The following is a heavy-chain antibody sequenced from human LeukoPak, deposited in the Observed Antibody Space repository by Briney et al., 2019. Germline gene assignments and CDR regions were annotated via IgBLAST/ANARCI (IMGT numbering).Heavy chain of an antibody. D-gene: IGHD2-2*01. V-gene: IGHV1-2*02. CDR1: GYTFTCYY. CDR3: ARASIVVVPAAMNWFDP. Sequence: ASVKVSCKASGYTFTCYYMHWVRQAPGQGLEWMGWINPNSGGTNYAKKFQGRVTITRDTSISTAYMELSRLRSDDTAVYYCARASIVVVPAAMNWFDPWGQGTLVTVSS. J-gene: IGHJ5*02. CDR2: INPNSGGT.